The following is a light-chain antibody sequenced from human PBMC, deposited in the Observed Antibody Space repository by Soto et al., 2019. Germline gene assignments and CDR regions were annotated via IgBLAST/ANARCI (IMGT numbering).Light chain of an antibody. CDR3: QQYHTYWS. CDR1: QSISTW. J-gene: IGKJ1*01. V-gene: IGKV1-5*01. CDR2: DAS. Sequence: DIQMTQSPSTVSASVGDRVTITCRASQSISTWLAWYQQKPGKAPQLLISDASSLETGVPSRFSGSVSGTEFTLTISSLQPDDFATYYCQQYHTYWSFGQGTKV.